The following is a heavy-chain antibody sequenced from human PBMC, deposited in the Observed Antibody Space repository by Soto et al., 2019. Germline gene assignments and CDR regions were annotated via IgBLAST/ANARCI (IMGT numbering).Heavy chain of an antibody. V-gene: IGHV3-9*01. CDR2: ISWNSGSI. CDR1: GFTFDDYA. CDR3: AKDIGAAVAGFDAFDI. Sequence: GGSLRLSCAASGFTFDDYAMHWVRQAPGKGLEWVSGISWNSGSIGYADSVKGRFTISRDNAKNSLYLQMNSLRAEDTALYYCAKDIGAAVAGFDAFDIWGQGTMVTVSS. J-gene: IGHJ3*02. D-gene: IGHD6-19*01.